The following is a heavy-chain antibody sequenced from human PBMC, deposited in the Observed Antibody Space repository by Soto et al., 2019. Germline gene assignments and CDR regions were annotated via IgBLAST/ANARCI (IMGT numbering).Heavy chain of an antibody. Sequence: EVQLLESGGGLVQPGGSLRLSCAASGFTFSSYAMSWVRQAPGEGLEWVSAISGSGGSTYYADSVKGRFTISRDNSKNTLYLQMNSPRAEDTAVYYCAKGGVTPGWFDPWGQGTLVTVSS. CDR1: GFTFSSYA. CDR2: ISGSGGST. J-gene: IGHJ5*02. CDR3: AKGGVTPGWFDP. D-gene: IGHD2-21*02. V-gene: IGHV3-23*01.